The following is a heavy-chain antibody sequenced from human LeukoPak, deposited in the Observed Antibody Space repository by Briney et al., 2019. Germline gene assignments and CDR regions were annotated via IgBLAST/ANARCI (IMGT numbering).Heavy chain of an antibody. D-gene: IGHD5-12*01. Sequence: SETLSLTCAVYGASFSGYYWSWIRQPAGKGLEWIGEINHSGSTNYNPSLKSRVTISVDTSKNQFSLKLSSVTAADTAVYYCARGDNSGYVYWGQGTLVTVSS. J-gene: IGHJ4*02. CDR3: ARGDNSGYVY. CDR2: INHSGST. CDR1: GASFSGYY. V-gene: IGHV4-34*01.